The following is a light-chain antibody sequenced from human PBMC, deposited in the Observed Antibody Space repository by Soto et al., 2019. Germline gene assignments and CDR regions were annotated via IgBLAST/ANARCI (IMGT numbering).Light chain of an antibody. CDR3: QQYGNSPWT. J-gene: IGKJ1*01. CDR2: GAS. V-gene: IGKV3-20*01. Sequence: VLTQSPGTLALSRGERATLSCRASQSVSSSYLAWYQHRPGQAPRLLIFGASSRATGIPDRFSGTGSGTDFTLTISRLEPEDFAVYYCQQYGNSPWTFGQGA. CDR1: QSVSSSY.